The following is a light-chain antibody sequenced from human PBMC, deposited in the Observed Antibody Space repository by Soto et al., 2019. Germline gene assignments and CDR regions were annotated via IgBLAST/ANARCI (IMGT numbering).Light chain of an antibody. CDR1: HSISIW. CDR2: RAS. Sequence: DIQMTQSPSTLSASVGDRVTITCRASHSISIWLAWYQQKPGKAPNLLISRASTLESGVPSRFSSSGSVTEFSLTITSLQPDDFGTYYCQQYNSYPWTFGQGTKVEIK. CDR3: QQYNSYPWT. J-gene: IGKJ1*01. V-gene: IGKV1-5*03.